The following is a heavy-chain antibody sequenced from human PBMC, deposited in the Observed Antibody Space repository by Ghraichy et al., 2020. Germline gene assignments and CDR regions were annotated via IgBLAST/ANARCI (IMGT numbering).Heavy chain of an antibody. CDR2: INAGNGNT. D-gene: IGHD6-13*01. Sequence: ASVKVSCKASGYTFTSYAMHWVRQAPGQRLEWMGWINAGNGNTKYSQKFQGRVTITRDTSASTAYMELSSLRSEDTAVYYCARGGLYSSSWDDYYYYYMDVWGKGTTVTVSS. CDR1: GYTFTSYA. J-gene: IGHJ6*03. CDR3: ARGGLYSSSWDDYYYYYMDV. V-gene: IGHV1-3*01.